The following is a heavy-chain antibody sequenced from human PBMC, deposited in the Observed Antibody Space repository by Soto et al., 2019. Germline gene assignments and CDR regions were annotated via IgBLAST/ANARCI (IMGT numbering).Heavy chain of an antibody. V-gene: IGHV4-30-4*01. CDR3: VRTAREGAVAPHWFDR. J-gene: IGHJ5*02. D-gene: IGHD2-21*02. CDR1: GASIRSTDYY. CDR2: VYYTGST. Sequence: SETLSLACTVSGASIRSTDYYGSWIRQAPGKGLEWIGYVYYTGSTYYNPSLMSRLTISVDTSKNQFSLKLTSVTAAETAVYYCVRTAREGAVAPHWFDRWGQGTQVTVSS.